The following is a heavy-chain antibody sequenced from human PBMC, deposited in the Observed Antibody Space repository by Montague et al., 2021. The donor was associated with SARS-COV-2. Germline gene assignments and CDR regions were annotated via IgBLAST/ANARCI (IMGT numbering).Heavy chain of an antibody. V-gene: IGHV4-31*03. CDR3: ARDRGYFDWLFHSDYYYYGMDV. Sequence: TLSLTCTVSGGSISSGGYYWSWIRQHPGKGLEWIGYIYYSGSTYYNPSLKSRVTISVDTSKNQFSLKLSSVTAADTAVYYCARDRGYFDWLFHSDYYYYGMDVWGQGTTGTGSS. CDR1: GGSISSGGYY. J-gene: IGHJ6*02. D-gene: IGHD3-9*01. CDR2: IYYSGST.